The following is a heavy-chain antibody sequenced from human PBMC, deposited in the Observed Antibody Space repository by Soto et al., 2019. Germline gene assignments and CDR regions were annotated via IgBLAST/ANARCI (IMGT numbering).Heavy chain of an antibody. CDR3: ARVQGPREASGMDV. CDR1: GGSISSGGYY. CDR2: IYYSGST. J-gene: IGHJ6*02. V-gene: IGHV4-31*03. Sequence: QVQLQESGPGLVKPSQTLSLTCTVSGGSISSGGYYWSWIRQHPGKGLEWIGHIYYSGSTYYNPSLKTRLTMSVDTSKTQCYPKLKSVTAADTAVYDCARVQGPREASGMDVWGRGTTVTVSS.